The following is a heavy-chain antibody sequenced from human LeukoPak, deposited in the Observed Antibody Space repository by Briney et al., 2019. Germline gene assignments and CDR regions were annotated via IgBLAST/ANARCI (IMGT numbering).Heavy chain of an antibody. CDR3: ARHGGAVAGSAYY. Sequence: PSETLSLTCTVSSGSISSGDYYWSWIRQPPGKGLEWIGSIYYSGSTYYNPSLKSRVTISVDTSKNQFSLKLSSVTAADTAVYYCARHGGAVAGSAYYWGQGILVTVSS. CDR1: SGSISSGDYY. D-gene: IGHD6-19*01. V-gene: IGHV4-39*01. CDR2: IYYSGST. J-gene: IGHJ4*02.